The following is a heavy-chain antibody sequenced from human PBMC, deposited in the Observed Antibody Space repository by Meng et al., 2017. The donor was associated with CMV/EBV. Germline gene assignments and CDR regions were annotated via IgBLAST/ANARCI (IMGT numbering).Heavy chain of an antibody. D-gene: IGHD3-10*01. CDR1: GGPIKNPNYY. Sequence: SETLSLTCTISGGPIKNPNYYWSWNRHQPRKGLEWLGYSYYTGAYYNPSLASRIFISLDSSSNRYSLTLRAVTAADTALYFCARMRGSGSEDYWGPGTLVTVSS. J-gene: IGHJ4*02. CDR2: SYYTGA. CDR3: ARMRGSGSEDY. V-gene: IGHV4-31*03.